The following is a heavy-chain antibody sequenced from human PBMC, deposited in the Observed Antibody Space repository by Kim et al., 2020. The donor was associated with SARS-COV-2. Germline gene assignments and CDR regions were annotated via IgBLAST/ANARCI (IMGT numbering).Heavy chain of an antibody. J-gene: IGHJ4*02. D-gene: IGHD3-22*01. CDR3: ARPHYDSSGYITGGDY. Sequence: GESLKISCKGSGYSFTSYWISWVRQMPGKGLEWMGRIDPSDSYTNYSPSFQGHVTISADKSISTAYLQWSSLKASDTAMYYCARPHYDSSGYITGGDYWGQGTLVTVSS. V-gene: IGHV5-10-1*01. CDR1: GYSFTSYW. CDR2: IDPSDSYT.